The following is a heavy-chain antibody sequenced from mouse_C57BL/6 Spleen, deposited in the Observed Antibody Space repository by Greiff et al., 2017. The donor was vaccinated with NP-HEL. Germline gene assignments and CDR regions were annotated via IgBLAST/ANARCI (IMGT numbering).Heavy chain of an antibody. J-gene: IGHJ3*01. D-gene: IGHD2-13*01. CDR1: GFTFSSYA. Sequence: EVMLVESGGGLVKPGGSLKLSCAASGFTFSSYAMSWVRQTPEKRLEWVATISDGGSYTYYPDNVKGRFTISRDNAKNNLYLQMSHLKSEDTAMYYCARDRGDYVFAYWGQGTLVTVSA. V-gene: IGHV5-4*01. CDR2: ISDGGSYT. CDR3: ARDRGDYVFAY.